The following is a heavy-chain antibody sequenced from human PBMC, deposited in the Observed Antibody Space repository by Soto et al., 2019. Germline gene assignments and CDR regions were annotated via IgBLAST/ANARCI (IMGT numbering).Heavy chain of an antibody. V-gene: IGHV1-18*01. Sequence: ASVKVSCKASGYTFTTYGIGCVRQAPGQGLEWMGWISVYNGHTNYAQKLQGRVTMTTDTSTSTVYMELRNLRSDDTAVYYCARRDWNYDILTGYYDSAYFDYWGQGTLVTVSS. CDR3: ARRDWNYDILTGYYDSAYFDY. D-gene: IGHD3-9*01. CDR2: ISVYNGHT. J-gene: IGHJ4*02. CDR1: GYTFTTYG.